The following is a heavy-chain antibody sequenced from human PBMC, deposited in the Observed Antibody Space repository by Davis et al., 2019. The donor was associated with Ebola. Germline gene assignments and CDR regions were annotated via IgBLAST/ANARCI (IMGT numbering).Heavy chain of an antibody. CDR2: IYYTGST. CDR3: ARQQVVGEFFDY. J-gene: IGHJ4*02. CDR1: GASISSAGYY. Sequence: SETLSLTCTVSGASISSAGYYWNWIRQHPGKGLEWIGHIYYTGSTYYNPSLKSRVPISRDTSKSQFSLKLSSVTAADTAVYYCARQQVVGEFFDYWGQGTLVTVSS. D-gene: IGHD6-13*01. V-gene: IGHV4-31*03.